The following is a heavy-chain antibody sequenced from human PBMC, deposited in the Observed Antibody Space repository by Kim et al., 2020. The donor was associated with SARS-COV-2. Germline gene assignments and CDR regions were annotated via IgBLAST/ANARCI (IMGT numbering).Heavy chain of an antibody. CDR1: GFTFSNYS. CDR2: ISSSSTI. V-gene: IGHV3-48*02. Sequence: GGSLRLSCAASGFTFSNYSMNWVRQAPGKGLEWVSCISSSSTIYYADSVKGRFTISRDNVKNSLDLQMNSLGDEDTAVDYCARDRATIFDYWGQGTLVTVSS. CDR3: ARDRATIFDY. D-gene: IGHD5-12*01. J-gene: IGHJ4*02.